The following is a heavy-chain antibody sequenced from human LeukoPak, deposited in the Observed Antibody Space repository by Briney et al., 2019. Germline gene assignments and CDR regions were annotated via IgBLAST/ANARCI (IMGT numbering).Heavy chain of an antibody. CDR1: GFTFSSDG. D-gene: IGHD2-2*01. V-gene: IGHV3-23*01. CDR2: ISSSGSTI. CDR3: AKGHDPRSCTSTGCYAEVN. J-gene: IGHJ4*02. Sequence: PGGSLRLSCAASGFTFSSDGMSWVRQAPGKGLEWVSYISSSGSTIYYADSVKGRFTISRDNSKNTLYLQMNSLRAEDTAVYYCAKGHDPRSCTSTGCYAEVNWGQGTLVTVSS.